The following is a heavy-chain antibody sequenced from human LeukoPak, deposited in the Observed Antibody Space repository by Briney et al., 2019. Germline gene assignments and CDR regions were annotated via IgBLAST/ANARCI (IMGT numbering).Heavy chain of an antibody. CDR3: ARAGYSSSNPRDFQH. Sequence: SETLSLTCTVSGGSISSYYWSWIRQPPGKGLEWIGYIYYSESTNYNPSLKSRVTISVDTSKNQFSLKLSSVTAADTAVYYCARAGYSSSNPRDFQHWGQGTLVTVSS. CDR1: GGSISSYY. J-gene: IGHJ1*01. CDR2: IYYSEST. V-gene: IGHV4-59*01. D-gene: IGHD6-13*01.